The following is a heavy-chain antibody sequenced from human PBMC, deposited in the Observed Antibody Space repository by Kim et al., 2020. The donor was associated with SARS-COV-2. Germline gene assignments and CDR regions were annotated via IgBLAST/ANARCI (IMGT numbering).Heavy chain of an antibody. D-gene: IGHD1-1*01. V-gene: IGHV1-18*01. J-gene: IGHJ3*02. CDR3: ARDGRERRREDAFVI. CDR2: INSGNGNT. Sequence: ASVKVSCKASGYTFTTYNISWVRQAPGQGLEWMGWINSGNGNTNYAENLQDTVTITRDTSTSTAYLELTGLRSDDTAVYYCARDGRERRREDAFVIWCQG. CDR1: GYTFTTYN.